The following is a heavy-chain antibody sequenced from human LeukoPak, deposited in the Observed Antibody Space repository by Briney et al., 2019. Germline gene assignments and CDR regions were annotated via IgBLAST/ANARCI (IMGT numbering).Heavy chain of an antibody. V-gene: IGHV3-30*18. Sequence: RSLRLSCAASGFIFSNYAIHWVRQTPGKGLECVAVISFDGSKKYYADFAKGRFTISRDDSKNTAYLQMNGLRVEDTAVFYCVKRGGGDHGLDVWGQGTTVTVSS. D-gene: IGHD2-21*02. CDR2: ISFDGSKK. CDR3: VKRGGGDHGLDV. J-gene: IGHJ6*02. CDR1: GFIFSNYA.